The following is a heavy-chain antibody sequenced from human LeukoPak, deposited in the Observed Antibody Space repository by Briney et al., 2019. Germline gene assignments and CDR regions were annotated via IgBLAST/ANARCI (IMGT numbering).Heavy chain of an antibody. V-gene: IGHV3-48*03. J-gene: IGHJ4*02. CDR1: GFTFSSYE. CDR2: IIGSGSTI. CDR3: ASGGSSGWSY. D-gene: IGHD6-19*01. Sequence: GSLRLSCAASGFTFSSYEMNWVRQAPGKGLEWVSHIIGSGSTIYYADSVRDRFTISRDNAKNSLYLQMNSLRAEDTAVYYCASGGSSGWSYWGLGTLVTVSS.